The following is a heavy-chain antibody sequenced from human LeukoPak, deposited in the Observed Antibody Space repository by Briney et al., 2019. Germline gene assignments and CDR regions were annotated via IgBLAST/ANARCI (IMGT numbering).Heavy chain of an antibody. J-gene: IGHJ6*03. D-gene: IGHD3-3*01. CDR2: ISAYNGNT. Sequence: ASVKVSCKASGYTFTSYGISWVRQAPGQGLEWMGWISAYNGNTNYAQKLQGRVTMTTDTSTSTAYMELRSLRSDDTAVYYCARDLTIFGVYYHMDVWGKGTTVTVSS. CDR3: ARDLTIFGVYYHMDV. CDR1: GYTFTSYG. V-gene: IGHV1-18*01.